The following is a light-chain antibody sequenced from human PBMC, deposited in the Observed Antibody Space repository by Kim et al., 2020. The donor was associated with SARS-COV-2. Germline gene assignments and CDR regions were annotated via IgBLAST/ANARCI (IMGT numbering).Light chain of an antibody. CDR1: SLRSYY. J-gene: IGLJ2*01. CDR2: GKN. V-gene: IGLV3-19*01. Sequence: SSELTQDPAVSVALGQTVRITCQGDSLRSYYASWYQQKPGQAPLLGIYGKNNRPSGIPDRFSGSSSGNTASLTITGAQAEDEADYYCNSRDSRGNHVVFG. CDR3: NSRDSRGNHVV.